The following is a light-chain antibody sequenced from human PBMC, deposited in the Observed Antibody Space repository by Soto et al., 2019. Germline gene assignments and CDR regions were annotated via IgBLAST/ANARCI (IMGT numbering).Light chain of an antibody. J-gene: IGKJ1*01. CDR1: QSVGRNY. CDR3: HQYASSPLT. CDR2: DAS. V-gene: IGKV3-20*01. Sequence: EIVLTQSPGTLSLSPGERATLSCRASQSVGRNYLAWYQQKPGQAPRLLIYDASKKATGIPDSFSGSGSGTEFTLTISRLEPEDFAVYYCHQYASSPLTFGQGTKVEIK.